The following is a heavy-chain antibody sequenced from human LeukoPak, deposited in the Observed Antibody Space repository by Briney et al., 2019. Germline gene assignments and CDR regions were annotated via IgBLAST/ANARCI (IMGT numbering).Heavy chain of an antibody. CDR3: ARGRPQREYYYYYYYMDV. V-gene: IGHV4-34*01. Sequence: PSETLSLTCAVYGGSFSGYYWSWIRQPPGKGLEWIGEINHSGSTNYNPSLKSRVTISVDRSKNQFSLKLSSVTAADTAVYYCARGRPQREYYYYYYYMDVWGKGTTVTISS. D-gene: IGHD3-10*01. CDR2: INHSGST. CDR1: GGSFSGYY. J-gene: IGHJ6*03.